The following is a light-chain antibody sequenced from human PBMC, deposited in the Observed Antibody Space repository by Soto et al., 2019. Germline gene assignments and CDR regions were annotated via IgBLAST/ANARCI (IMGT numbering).Light chain of an antibody. CDR3: QQSYTTPWT. J-gene: IGKJ1*01. CDR1: QSITSY. CDR2: AAS. V-gene: IGKV1-39*01. Sequence: DIQMTQSPSSLSASVGDSVTITCRASQSITSYLNWYQQKPGKAPQLLIYAASSLQSGVPSRFSGSGSGTDFTLTISILQPEEFATYFCQQSYTTPWTFGQGTKVEVK.